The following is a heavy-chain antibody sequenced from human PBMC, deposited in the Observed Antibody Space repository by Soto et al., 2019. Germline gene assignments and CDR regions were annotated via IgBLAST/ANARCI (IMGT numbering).Heavy chain of an antibody. V-gene: IGHV4-59*01. D-gene: IGHD1-1*01. CDR1: GGSISSYY. J-gene: IGHJ5*02. CDR2: IYYSGST. CDR3: ARTGYNWNDGVSFDP. Sequence: SETLSLTCTVSGGSISSYYWSWIRQPPGKGLEWIGYIYYSGSTNYNPSLKSRVTISVDTSKNQFSLKLSSVTAADTAVYYCARTGYNWNDGVSFDPWGQGTLVTVSS.